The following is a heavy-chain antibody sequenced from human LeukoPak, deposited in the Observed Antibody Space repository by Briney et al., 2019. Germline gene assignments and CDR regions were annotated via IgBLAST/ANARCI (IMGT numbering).Heavy chain of an antibody. CDR3: ARDSGVTYYYDSSGYSDAFDI. Sequence: GGSLRLSCAASGFTFSSYSMNWVRQAPEKGLEWVSSISSSSSYIYYADSVKGRFTISRDNAKNSLYLQMNSLRAEDTAVYYCARDSGVTYYYDSSGYSDAFDIWGQGTMVTVSS. CDR2: ISSSSSYI. D-gene: IGHD3-22*01. CDR1: GFTFSSYS. J-gene: IGHJ3*02. V-gene: IGHV3-21*01.